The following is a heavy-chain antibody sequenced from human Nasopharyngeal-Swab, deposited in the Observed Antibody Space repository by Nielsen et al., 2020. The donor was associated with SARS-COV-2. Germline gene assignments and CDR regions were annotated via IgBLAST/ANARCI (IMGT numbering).Heavy chain of an antibody. Sequence: GESLKISCAASGFTFSSYSMNWVRQAPGKGLEWVSSISSSSSYIYYADSVKGRFTISRDNAKNSLYLQMNSLRAEDTAVYYCAKGEDSSGWYPPGFDPWGQGTLVTVSS. CDR3: AKGEDSSGWYPPGFDP. CDR1: GFTFSSYS. J-gene: IGHJ5*02. D-gene: IGHD6-19*01. CDR2: ISSSSSYI. V-gene: IGHV3-21*04.